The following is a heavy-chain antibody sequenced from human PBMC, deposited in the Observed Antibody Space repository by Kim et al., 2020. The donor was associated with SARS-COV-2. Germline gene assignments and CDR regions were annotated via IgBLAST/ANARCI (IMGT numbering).Heavy chain of an antibody. CDR2: ISSSGSTI. CDR1: GFTFSSYE. Sequence: GGSLRLSCAASGFTFSSYEMNWVRQAPGKGLEWVSYISSSGSTIYYADSVKGRFTISRDNAKNSLYLQMNSLRAEDTAVYYCARGRAPYYDFWSGYYNEIDYWGQGTLVTGSS. CDR3: ARGRAPYYDFWSGYYNEIDY. D-gene: IGHD3-3*01. V-gene: IGHV3-48*03. J-gene: IGHJ4*02.